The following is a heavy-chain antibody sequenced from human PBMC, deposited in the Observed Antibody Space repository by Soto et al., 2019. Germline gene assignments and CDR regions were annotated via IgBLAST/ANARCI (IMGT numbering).Heavy chain of an antibody. D-gene: IGHD6-6*01. Sequence: GASVKVSCKASGYSFTSYGISWVRQAPGQGLEWMGWISAYNGNTNYAQKLQGRVTMTTDTSTSTAYMELRSLRSHDTAVYYCARDTRPASADYWGQGTLVTVSS. J-gene: IGHJ4*02. CDR3: ARDTRPASADY. CDR1: GYSFTSYG. V-gene: IGHV1-18*01. CDR2: ISAYNGNT.